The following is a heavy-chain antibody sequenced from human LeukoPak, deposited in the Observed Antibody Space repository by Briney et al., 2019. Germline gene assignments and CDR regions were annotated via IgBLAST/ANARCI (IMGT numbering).Heavy chain of an antibody. D-gene: IGHD2-15*01. Sequence: SETLSLTCTVSGGSISSYYWSWIRQPPGKGLEWIGYIYYSGSANYNPSLKSRVTISVDTSKNQFSLKLSSVTAADTAVYYCAREGRGYCSGGSCYRGFYYYYYMDVWGKGTTVTVSS. J-gene: IGHJ6*03. CDR3: AREGRGYCSGGSCYRGFYYYYYMDV. CDR2: IYYSGSA. V-gene: IGHV4-59*12. CDR1: GGSISSYY.